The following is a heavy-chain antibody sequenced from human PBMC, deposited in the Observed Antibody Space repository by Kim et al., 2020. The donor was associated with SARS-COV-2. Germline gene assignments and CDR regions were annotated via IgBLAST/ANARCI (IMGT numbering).Heavy chain of an antibody. J-gene: IGHJ4*02. V-gene: IGHV3-23*01. D-gene: IGHD1-26*01. Sequence: ADSVKGRFTISRDSSKNTVFLQMSTPRAEDTAVYYCAENEGGGTFHHFLNYWGQGTLVTVSS. CDR3: AENEGGGTFHHFLNY.